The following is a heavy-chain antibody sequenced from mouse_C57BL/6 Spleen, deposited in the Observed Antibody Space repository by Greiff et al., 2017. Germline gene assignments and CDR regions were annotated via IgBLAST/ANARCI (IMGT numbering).Heavy chain of an antibody. Sequence: EVQLQQSGAELVKPGASVKLSCTASGFTIKDYYMHWVKQRPDQGLEWIGRIDPEDGYTKYAPNFQGKATLTADTSSNPAYMQLSSLTSEDSAVYYCAPYGSKAMDYWGQGTSVTVSS. V-gene: IGHV14-2*01. CDR1: GFTIKDYY. CDR2: IDPEDGYT. J-gene: IGHJ4*01. D-gene: IGHD1-1*01. CDR3: APYGSKAMDY.